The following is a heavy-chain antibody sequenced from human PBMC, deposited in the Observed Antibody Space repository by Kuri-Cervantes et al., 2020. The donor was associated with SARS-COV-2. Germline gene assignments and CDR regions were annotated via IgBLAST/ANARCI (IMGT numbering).Heavy chain of an antibody. CDR1: GFTVSSNY. CDR3: AGIVTGDSSGYY. V-gene: IGHV3-53*01. D-gene: IGHD3-22*01. J-gene: IGHJ4*02. Sequence: GESPKISRAASGFTVSSNYMSWVRQAPGKGLEWVSVIYSGGSTYYADSVKGRFTISRDNSKNTLYLQMNSLRAEDTAVYYCAGIVTGDSSGYYWGQGTLVTVSS. CDR2: IYSGGST.